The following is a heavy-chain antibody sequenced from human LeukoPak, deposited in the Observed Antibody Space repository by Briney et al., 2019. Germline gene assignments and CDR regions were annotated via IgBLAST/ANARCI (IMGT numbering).Heavy chain of an antibody. CDR2: TYYRSKWYN. CDR1: GDSASSNSAA. D-gene: IGHD3-9*01. J-gene: IGHJ4*02. V-gene: IGHV6-1*01. CDR3: ARGRLLYDILTGTYDY. Sequence: SQTLSLTCAISGDSASSNSAAWNWIRQSPSRGLEWLGRTYYRSKWYNDYAVSVKSRITINPDTSKNQFSLQLNSVTPEDTAVYYCARGRLLYDILTGTYDYWGQGTLVTVSS.